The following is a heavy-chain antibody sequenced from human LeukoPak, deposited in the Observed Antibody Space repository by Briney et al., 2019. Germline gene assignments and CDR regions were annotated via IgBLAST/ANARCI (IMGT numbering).Heavy chain of an antibody. CDR1: GGSISSYY. Sequence: PSETLSLTCTVSGGSISSYYWSWIRQPPGKGLEWIGEINHSGSTNYNPSLKSRVTISVDTSKNQFSLKLSSVTAADTAVYYCARSRTGNFDYWGQGTLVTVSS. J-gene: IGHJ4*02. CDR3: ARSRTGNFDY. D-gene: IGHD7-27*01. V-gene: IGHV4-34*01. CDR2: INHSGST.